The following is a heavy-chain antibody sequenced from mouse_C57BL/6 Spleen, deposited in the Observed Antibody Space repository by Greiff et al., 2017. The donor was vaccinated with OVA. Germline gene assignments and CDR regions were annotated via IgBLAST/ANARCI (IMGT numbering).Heavy chain of an antibody. CDR2: ISSGGSYT. D-gene: IGHD2-1*01. V-gene: IGHV5-6*02. CDR1: GFTFSSYG. Sequence: DVMLVESGGDLVKPGGSLKLSCAASGFTFSSYGMSWVRQTPDKRLEWVATISSGGSYTYYPDSVKGRFTISRDNAKNTLYLQMSSLKSEDTAMYYCASLYYGNYEFAYWGQGTLVTVSA. J-gene: IGHJ3*01. CDR3: ASLYYGNYEFAY.